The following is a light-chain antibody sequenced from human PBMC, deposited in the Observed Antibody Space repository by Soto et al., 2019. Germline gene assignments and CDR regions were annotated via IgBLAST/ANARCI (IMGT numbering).Light chain of an antibody. CDR1: ISDVGAYNY. CDR3: SSYTSSSTLV. V-gene: IGLV2-14*01. CDR2: EVS. Sequence: QSALTQPASVSGSPGQSITISCTGTISDVGAYNYVSWYQQHPGKAPKLMIYEVSHRPSGVSNRFSGSKSGNTASLTISGLQAEDEADYYCSSYTSSSTLVFGTGTKLTVL. J-gene: IGLJ1*01.